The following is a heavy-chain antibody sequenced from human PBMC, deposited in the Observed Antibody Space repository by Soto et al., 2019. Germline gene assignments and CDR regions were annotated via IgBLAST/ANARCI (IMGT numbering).Heavy chain of an antibody. CDR2: ISAYNGDT. J-gene: IGHJ4*02. V-gene: IGHV1-18*01. Sequence: QAQLVQSGAEVKKPGASVKVSCRASGYTFSSYGYAWVRQAPGQGLEWMGWISAYNGDTNYAQKFQDRVTLTIDTSTTTAYMELRNLGSDDTAVYYCARSGAYCTSITCLFDSFWGLGTLVTVSS. CDR3: ARSGAYCTSITCLFDSF. CDR1: GYTFSSYG. D-gene: IGHD2-8*01.